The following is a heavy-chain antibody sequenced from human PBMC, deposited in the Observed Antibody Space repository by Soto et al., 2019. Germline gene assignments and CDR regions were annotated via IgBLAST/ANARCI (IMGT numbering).Heavy chain of an antibody. CDR1: GFTFSSYA. CDR2: ISSSSSYI. J-gene: IGHJ6*03. CDR3: ARDEGAYSSSSGSYYYYMDV. V-gene: IGHV3-21*01. Sequence: GGSLRLSCVASGFTFSSYAMSWVRQAPGKGLEWVSSISSSSSYIYYADSVKGRFTISRDNAKNSLYLQMNSLRAEDTAVYYCARDEGAYSSSSGSYYYYMDVWGKGTTVTVSS. D-gene: IGHD6-6*01.